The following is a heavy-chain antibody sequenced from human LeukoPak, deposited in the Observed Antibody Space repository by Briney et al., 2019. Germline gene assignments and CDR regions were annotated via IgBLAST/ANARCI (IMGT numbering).Heavy chain of an antibody. CDR2: IYTSSST. CDR1: GGSISSGSYY. J-gene: IGHJ4*02. V-gene: IGHV4-61*02. D-gene: IGHD5-18*01. Sequence: SQTLSLTCTVSGGSISSGSYYWTWIRQPAGKGLEWIERIYTSSSTNHNPSLKSRVTISLDPSKNQFSLKLISVPAADTALYFCARERTDTSMDYWGQGTLLTVSS. CDR3: ARERTDTSMDY.